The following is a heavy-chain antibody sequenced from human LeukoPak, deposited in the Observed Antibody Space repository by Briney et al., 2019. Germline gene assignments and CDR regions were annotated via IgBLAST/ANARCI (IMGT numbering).Heavy chain of an antibody. D-gene: IGHD6-19*01. Sequence: ASVKASCKVSGYTLTELSMHWVRQAPGKGLEWMGGFDPEAGETIYAQKFQGRVTMTEDSSTDTAYMELSSLRSEDAAVYYCPLAVSGTEAYFGYWGQGTLVTVSS. V-gene: IGHV1-24*01. CDR3: PLAVSGTEAYFGY. CDR1: GYTLTELS. CDR2: FDPEAGET. J-gene: IGHJ4*02.